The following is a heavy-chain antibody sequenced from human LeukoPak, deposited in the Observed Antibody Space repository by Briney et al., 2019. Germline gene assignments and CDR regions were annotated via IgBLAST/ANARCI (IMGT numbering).Heavy chain of an antibody. CDR1: GGTFSSYA. J-gene: IGHJ5*02. V-gene: IGHV1-69*13. D-gene: IGHD3-22*01. Sequence: SVKVSCKASGGTFSSYAITWVRQAPGQGPECMGGIIPILGTANYAQKFQGRVTITADESTSTAYMELSSLRSEDTAVYYCARGGDSSGYYCATWGQGTLVTVSS. CDR2: IIPILGTA. CDR3: ARGGDSSGYYCAT.